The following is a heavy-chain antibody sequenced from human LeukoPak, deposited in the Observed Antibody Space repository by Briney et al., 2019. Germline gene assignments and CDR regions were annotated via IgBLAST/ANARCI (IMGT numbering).Heavy chain of an antibody. CDR1: GFTFRSYA. CDR2: ISYDGSKK. Sequence: GGSLRLSCAASGFTFRSYAMHWVRQAPGKGLEWVAVISYDGSKKHYADSVKGRFTISRDNSKNTLYLQVNNLRAEDTAVYYCARGPNSNWSGLDFWGQGTLLTVSS. J-gene: IGHJ4*02. CDR3: ARGPNSNWSGLDF. V-gene: IGHV3-30-3*01. D-gene: IGHD6-6*01.